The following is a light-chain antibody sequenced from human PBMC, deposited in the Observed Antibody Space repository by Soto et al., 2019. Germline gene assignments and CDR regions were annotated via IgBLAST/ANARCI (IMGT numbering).Light chain of an antibody. Sequence: EIVLTQSPATLSLSPGERATLSCRASQSVSSSLAWYQQKPGQAPRLLIYDASNRATGIPARFSGSGSGTDFTLTICSLEPEDFAVYYCQQRSNWPKFTFGPGTKVDIK. J-gene: IGKJ3*01. CDR2: DAS. CDR1: QSVSSS. V-gene: IGKV3-11*01. CDR3: QQRSNWPKFT.